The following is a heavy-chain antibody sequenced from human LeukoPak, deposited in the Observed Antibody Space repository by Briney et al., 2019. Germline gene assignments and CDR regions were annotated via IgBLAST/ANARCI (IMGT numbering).Heavy chain of an antibody. CDR2: ISNSNGDA. J-gene: IGHJ4*02. D-gene: IGHD3-22*01. CDR3: ARALYSDSSVYYPGLDH. CDR1: VCTFNSYG. Sequence: PVPVSLKGSVCTFNSYGFRWVRPPPGRGGAWVGWISNSNGDARYTQKFQGRVTMTTDTSTRTSNMQLRNLGSDDTAVYYCARALYSDSSVYYPGLDHWGQGTLVTVSS. V-gene: IGHV1-18*01.